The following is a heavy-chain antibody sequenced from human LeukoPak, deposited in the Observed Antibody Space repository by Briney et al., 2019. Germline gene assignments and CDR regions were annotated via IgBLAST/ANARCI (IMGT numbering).Heavy chain of an antibody. Sequence: GRSLRLSCAASGFTFSIYAMGWVRQAPGKGLEWVSYIRYDGSNTTYADSVKGRFTISRDNSKNTLYLQMSSLRAEDTAVYYCAKVVTGNCSSTSCTFDSWGQGTLVTVSS. CDR2: IRYDGSNT. CDR1: GFTFSIYA. D-gene: IGHD2-2*01. CDR3: AKVVTGNCSSTSCTFDS. V-gene: IGHV3-30*02. J-gene: IGHJ4*02.